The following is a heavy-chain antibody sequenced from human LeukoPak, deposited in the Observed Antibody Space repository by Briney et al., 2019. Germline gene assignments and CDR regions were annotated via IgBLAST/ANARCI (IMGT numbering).Heavy chain of an antibody. Sequence: SQILSLTCTVSGGSISSGSYYWSWIRQPAGKGLEWIGRIYTSGSTNYNPSLKSRVTISVDTSKNQFSLKLSSVTAADTAVYYCASNYYDSSGYVWFDPWGQGTLVTVSS. D-gene: IGHD3-22*01. J-gene: IGHJ5*02. CDR1: GGSISSGSYY. V-gene: IGHV4-61*02. CDR3: ASNYYDSSGYVWFDP. CDR2: IYTSGST.